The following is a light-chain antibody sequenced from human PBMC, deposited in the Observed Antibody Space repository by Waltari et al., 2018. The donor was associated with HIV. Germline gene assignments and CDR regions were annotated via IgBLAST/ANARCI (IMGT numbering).Light chain of an antibody. Sequence: QSVLTQPPSVSGAPGQRVTISCTGSSSNIGAGYDVHWYQPLPGTAPTLLIYHNTNRPSGVPGRFSASKSGTSASLAITGLQAEDEADYYCQSYDSSLSGSRVFGGGTKLTVL. V-gene: IGLV1-40*01. CDR3: QSYDSSLSGSRV. CDR1: SSNIGAGYD. CDR2: HNT. J-gene: IGLJ3*02.